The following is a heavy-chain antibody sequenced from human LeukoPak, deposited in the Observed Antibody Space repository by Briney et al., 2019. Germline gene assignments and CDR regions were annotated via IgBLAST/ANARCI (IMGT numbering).Heavy chain of an antibody. V-gene: IGHV1-2*02. Sequence: ASVKVSCKASGYTFTGYAIHWVRQAPGQGLEWMGWINPEKRDTGYAHKFQGRVTMTSDTSISTAYMGLSSLRSDDTAAYYCAKKVRGPSHPLDFWGQGTLVTVSS. CDR3: AKKVRGPSHPLDF. CDR2: INPEKRDT. D-gene: IGHD5-12*01. CDR1: GYTFTGYA. J-gene: IGHJ4*02.